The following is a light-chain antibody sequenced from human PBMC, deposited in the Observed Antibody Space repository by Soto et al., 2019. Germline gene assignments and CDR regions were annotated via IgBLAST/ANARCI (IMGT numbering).Light chain of an antibody. J-gene: IGKJ5*01. CDR3: QQSYSTPPIT. V-gene: IGKV1-39*01. Sequence: DIQMTQSPSTLSGSVGDRVTITCRASQSISSYLNWYQQKPGKAPNLLIYDASSLQSGVPSRFSGSGSGTDFTLTISSLQPEDFATYYCQQSYSTPPITFGQGTRLEIK. CDR1: QSISSY. CDR2: DAS.